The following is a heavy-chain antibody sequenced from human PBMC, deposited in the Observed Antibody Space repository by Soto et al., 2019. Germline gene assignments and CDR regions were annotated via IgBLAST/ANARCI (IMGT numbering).Heavy chain of an antibody. D-gene: IGHD3-16*02. CDR2: IYPGDSDT. V-gene: IGHV5-51*01. J-gene: IGHJ4*02. Sequence: GESLKISCKGSGYSFTSYWIGWVRQMPGKGLERMGIIYPGDSDTRYSPSFQGQVTISADKSISTAYLQWSSLKASDTAMYYCARPLRLRLGELSPPGYWGQGTLVTVSS. CDR1: GYSFTSYW. CDR3: ARPLRLRLGELSPPGY.